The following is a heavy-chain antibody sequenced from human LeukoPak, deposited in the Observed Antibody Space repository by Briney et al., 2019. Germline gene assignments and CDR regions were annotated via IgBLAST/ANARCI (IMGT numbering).Heavy chain of an antibody. J-gene: IGHJ3*02. CDR1: GYTFTSYA. V-gene: IGHV1-3*01. Sequence: ASVKVSCKASGYTFTSYAMHWVRQAPGQRLEWMGWINAGNGNTKYSQKFQGRVTITRDTSASTAYMELSSLRSEDTAVYYCARDGGERDYRLLGTDPNESFDIWGQGTMVTVSS. D-gene: IGHD4-11*01. CDR3: ARDGGERDYRLLGTDPNESFDI. CDR2: INAGNGNT.